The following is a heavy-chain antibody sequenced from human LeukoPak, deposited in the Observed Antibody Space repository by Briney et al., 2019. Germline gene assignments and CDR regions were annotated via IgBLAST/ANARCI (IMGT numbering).Heavy chain of an antibody. V-gene: IGHV6-1*01. Sequence: SQTLSLTCAISGDSISSNSAAWNWIRQSPSRGLEWLGRTYYRSNLYNDYAVSVKSRITINPDPSKNQFSLQLNSVTPEDTAVYYCARDSPSYYYYMDVWGKGTTVTVSS. CDR3: ARDSPSYYYYMDV. CDR1: GDSISSNSAA. CDR2: TYYRSNLYN. J-gene: IGHJ6*03.